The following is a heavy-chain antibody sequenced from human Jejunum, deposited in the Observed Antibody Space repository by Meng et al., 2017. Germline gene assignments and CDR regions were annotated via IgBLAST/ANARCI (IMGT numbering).Heavy chain of an antibody. CDR1: GESFSGYY. V-gene: IGHV4-34*02. CDR2: ITYTGVV. D-gene: IGHD3-3*02. Sequence: QVQLQHWGAGMLKPSETLSLTCAVVGESFSGYYWNWLRQSPGKGLEWIGQITYTGVVDYNPSLKSRVTIFVDTPKRQFSLNLTSVTAADTAVYYCARVLALIDSWGQGTLVTVAS. CDR3: ARVLALIDS. J-gene: IGHJ4*02.